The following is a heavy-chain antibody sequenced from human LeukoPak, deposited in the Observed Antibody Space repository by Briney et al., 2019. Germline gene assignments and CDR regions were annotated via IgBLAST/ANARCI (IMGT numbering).Heavy chain of an antibody. D-gene: IGHD6-19*01. CDR3: ARGGVSSGWYYFDY. J-gene: IGHJ4*02. CDR1: GFTFSNHY. V-gene: IGHV3-64*01. CDR2: ISSNGGST. Sequence: PGGSLRLSCAASGFTFSNHYMSWLRQAPGKGLENVSAISSNGGSTYYANSVKGRFTISRDNSKKTLYLQMGSLRAEDMAVYYCARGGVSSGWYYFDYWGQGTLVTVSS.